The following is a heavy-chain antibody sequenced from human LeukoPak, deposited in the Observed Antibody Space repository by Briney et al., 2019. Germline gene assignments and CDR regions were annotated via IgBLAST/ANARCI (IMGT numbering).Heavy chain of an antibody. Sequence: PSETLSLTCTVSGGSISSYYWSRIQQPPGKGLEWIGYIYTSGSTNYNPSLKSRVTISVDTSKNQFSLKLSSVTAADTAVYYCARHPGVGATGPYNWFDPWGQGTLVTVSS. CDR1: GGSISSYY. V-gene: IGHV4-4*09. D-gene: IGHD1-26*01. J-gene: IGHJ5*02. CDR2: IYTSGST. CDR3: ARHPGVGATGPYNWFDP.